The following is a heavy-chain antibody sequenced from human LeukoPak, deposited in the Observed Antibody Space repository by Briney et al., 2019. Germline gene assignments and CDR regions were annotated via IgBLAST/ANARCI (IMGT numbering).Heavy chain of an antibody. D-gene: IGHD2-2*01. CDR3: ARGISRYQLLSSNYMDV. Sequence: PSETLSLTCAVYGGSFSGYYWSWIRQPPGKGLEWIGEINHSGSTNYNPSLKSRVTISVDTSKNQFSLKLSSVTAADTAVYYCARGISRYQLLSSNYMDVWGKGTTVTVSS. J-gene: IGHJ6*03. V-gene: IGHV4-34*01. CDR2: INHSGST. CDR1: GGSFSGYY.